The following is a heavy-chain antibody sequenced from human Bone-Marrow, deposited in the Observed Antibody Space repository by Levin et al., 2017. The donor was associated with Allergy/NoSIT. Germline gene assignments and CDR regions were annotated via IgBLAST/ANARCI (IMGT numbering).Heavy chain of an antibody. CDR3: AASMTPIRDDVFDI. CDR1: GSTLTEFS. J-gene: IGHJ3*02. CDR2: FDPEVVET. Sequence: ASVKVSCRVSGSTLTEFSIHWVRQSPGKGLEWMVGFDPEVVETAYAQKFQGRVTLAEDTSTDTAFMELSSLTSEDTAVYYCAASMTPIRDDVFDIWGQGTMVTVSS. D-gene: IGHD2/OR15-2a*01. V-gene: IGHV1-24*01.